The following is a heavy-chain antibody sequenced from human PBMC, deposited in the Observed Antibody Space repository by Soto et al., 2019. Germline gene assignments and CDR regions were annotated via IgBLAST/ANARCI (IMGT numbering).Heavy chain of an antibody. CDR2: IYYSGST. V-gene: IGHV4-39*01. Sequence: SETQSLTCSVSSASLRSSTYYWSWIRQPPGRGPEWIGSIYYSGSTYNNPSVKSRVTISVDTSKNQFSLKLSSVTAADTAVYYCARRGAILSGYYDSWGQGILVTVSS. D-gene: IGHD3-9*01. J-gene: IGHJ4*02. CDR1: SASLRSSTYY. CDR3: ARRGAILSGYYDS.